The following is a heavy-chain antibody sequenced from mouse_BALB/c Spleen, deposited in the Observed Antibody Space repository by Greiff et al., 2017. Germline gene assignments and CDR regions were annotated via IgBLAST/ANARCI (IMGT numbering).Heavy chain of an antibody. CDR1: GFTFSSFR. D-gene: IGHD2-10*01. V-gene: IGHV5-17*02. Sequence: EVKLMESGGGLVQPGGSRKLSCAASGFTFSSFRMHWVRQAPEKGLEWVAYISSGSSTIYYADTVKGRFTISRDNPKNTLFLQMTSLRSEDTAMYYCASPYYGNAWFAYWGQGTLVTVSA. CDR3: ASPYYGNAWFAY. CDR2: ISSGSSTI. J-gene: IGHJ3*01.